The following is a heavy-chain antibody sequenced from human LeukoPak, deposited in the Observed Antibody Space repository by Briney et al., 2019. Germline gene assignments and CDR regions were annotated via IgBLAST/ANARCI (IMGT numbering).Heavy chain of an antibody. Sequence: ASAKVSCKASGYTFTSYYMHWVRRAPGQGLEWMGIINPSGGSTSYAQKFQGRDTMTTDTSTSTVYMELSRLRSEDTAVYYCAREQVARTKHWFDPWGQGTLVTVSS. CDR1: GYTFTSYY. D-gene: IGHD6-6*01. V-gene: IGHV1-46*01. CDR2: INPSGGST. CDR3: AREQVARTKHWFDP. J-gene: IGHJ5*02.